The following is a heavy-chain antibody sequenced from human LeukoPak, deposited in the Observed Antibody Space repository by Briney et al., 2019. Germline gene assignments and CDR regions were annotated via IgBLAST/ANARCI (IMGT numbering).Heavy chain of an antibody. D-gene: IGHD2-15*01. CDR3: ARLYCSGGSCYSLGIDY. CDR2: IYHSGST. Sequence: SETLSLTCTVSGYSISSGYYWGWIRQPPGKGLEWIGSIYHSGSTYYNPSLKSRVTISVDTSKNQFSLKLSSVTAADTAEYYCARLYCSGGSCYSLGIDYWGQGTLVTVSS. V-gene: IGHV4-38-2*02. J-gene: IGHJ4*02. CDR1: GYSISSGYY.